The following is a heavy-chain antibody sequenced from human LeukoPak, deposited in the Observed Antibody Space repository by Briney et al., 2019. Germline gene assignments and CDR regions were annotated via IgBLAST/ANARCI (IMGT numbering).Heavy chain of an antibody. CDR3: AISPQGYCSCGSCYHLYYHYYTDV. Sequence: SVKVSCKASGGTFISYAISWVRQAPGQGLEWMGWIIPIFGTANYAQKFQGRVTITTDESTSTASVALSSLSSGHPAVPCRAISPQGYCSCGSCYHLYYHYYTDVCGKGTTATVSS. CDR1: GGTFISYA. V-gene: IGHV1-69*05. J-gene: IGHJ6*03. D-gene: IGHD2-15*01. CDR2: IIPIFGTA.